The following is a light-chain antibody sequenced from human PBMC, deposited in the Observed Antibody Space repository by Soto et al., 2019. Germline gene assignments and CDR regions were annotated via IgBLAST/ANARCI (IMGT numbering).Light chain of an antibody. V-gene: IGKV3-15*01. Sequence: EIVMTQSPATLSVSPGERATLSCRTSQTVNYKLAWYQQKPGQAPRLLIYGASTRAAGIPARFSGSGSGTEFTLTISSLQSEDFAVYYCQQYNNWPPITFGRGTRLEIK. J-gene: IGKJ5*01. CDR2: GAS. CDR3: QQYNNWPPIT. CDR1: QTVNYK.